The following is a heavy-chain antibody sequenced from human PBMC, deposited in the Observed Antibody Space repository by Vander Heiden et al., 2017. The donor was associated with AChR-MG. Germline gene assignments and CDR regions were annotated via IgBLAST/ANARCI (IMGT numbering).Heavy chain of an antibody. CDR1: GYSFIDYY. V-gene: IGHV1-2*02. Sequence: QVQLVQSGAEAKKSGASVMVSCKASGYSFIDYYIYWVRQAPGQGLEWMGWINPNSGGTNNAQKFEGRVTLTRETSLGTAYMELSSLRFDDTAIYFCARASKTATTWGGGDYWGPGTLVTVSS. CDR3: ARASKTATTWGGGDY. J-gene: IGHJ4*02. CDR2: INPNSGGT. D-gene: IGHD1-1*01.